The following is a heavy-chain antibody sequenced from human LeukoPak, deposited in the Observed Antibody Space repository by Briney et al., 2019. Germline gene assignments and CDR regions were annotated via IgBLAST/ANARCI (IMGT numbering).Heavy chain of an antibody. J-gene: IGHJ6*03. CDR2: INHSGST. CDR1: GGSFSGYY. V-gene: IGHV4-34*01. CDR3: ARHQRIYDFWSGPSGPHYYMDV. Sequence: SETLSLTCAVYGGSFSGYYWSWIRQPPGKGLEWIGEINHSGSTNYNPSLKSRVTISVDTSKNQFSLKLSSVTAADTAVYYCARHQRIYDFWSGPSGPHYYMDVWGKGTTVTVSS. D-gene: IGHD3-3*01.